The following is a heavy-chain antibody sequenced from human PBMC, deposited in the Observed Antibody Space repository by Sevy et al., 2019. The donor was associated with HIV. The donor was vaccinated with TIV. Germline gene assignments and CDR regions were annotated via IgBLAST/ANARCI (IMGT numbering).Heavy chain of an antibody. CDR1: GFTFSSYS. V-gene: IGHV3-21*01. D-gene: IGHD2-2*01. CDR2: ISSSRSYI. J-gene: IGHJ6*02. CDR3: ARHVVPDASPHYYYYGMDV. Sequence: GGSLRLSCAASGFTFSSYSMNWVRQAPGKGLVWVSSISSSRSYIYYADSVKGRFTISRDNAKNSLYLQMNSPRAEDTAVYYCARHVVPDASPHYYYYGMDVWGQGTTVTVSS.